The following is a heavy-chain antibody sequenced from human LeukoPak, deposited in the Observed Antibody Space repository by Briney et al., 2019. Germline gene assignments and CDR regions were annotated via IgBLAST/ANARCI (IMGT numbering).Heavy chain of an antibody. D-gene: IGHD3-10*01. CDR3: AMLRMVRGPPYAFDI. V-gene: IGHV3-9*01. J-gene: IGHJ3*02. Sequence: GGSLRLSCAASGFTFDDYAMHWVRQAPGKGLEWVSGISWNSGSIGYADSVKGRFTISRANAKNSLYLQMNSLRAEDPALYYCAMLRMVRGPPYAFDIWGQGTMVTVSS. CDR1: GFTFDDYA. CDR2: ISWNSGSI.